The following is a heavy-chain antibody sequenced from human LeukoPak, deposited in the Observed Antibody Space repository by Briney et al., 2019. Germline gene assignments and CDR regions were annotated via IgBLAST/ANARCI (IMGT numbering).Heavy chain of an antibody. CDR1: GGTFSSYA. Sequence: SVKVSCKASGGTFSSYAISWVRQAPGQGLEWMGRLIPIFGTANYAQKFQGRVTITTDESTSTAYMELSSLRSEDTAVYYCARDRYCSGGSCYSYYYYYMDVWGKGTTVTVS. D-gene: IGHD2-15*01. CDR2: LIPIFGTA. J-gene: IGHJ6*03. CDR3: ARDRYCSGGSCYSYYYYYMDV. V-gene: IGHV1-69*05.